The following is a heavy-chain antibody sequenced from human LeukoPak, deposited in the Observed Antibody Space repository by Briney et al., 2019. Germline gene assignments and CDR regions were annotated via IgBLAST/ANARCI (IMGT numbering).Heavy chain of an antibody. CDR3: ARDSGSYSGFDY. CDR1: GYTFTGYY. CDR2: INPNSGGT. V-gene: IGHV1-2*06. Sequence: GASVKVSCKASGYTFTGYYMHWVRQAPGQGLEWMGRINPNSGGTNYAQKFQGRVTMTRDTSISTAYMELSRLRSDDTAVYYCARDSGSYSGFDYWGQGTLVTVSS. J-gene: IGHJ4*02. D-gene: IGHD1-26*01.